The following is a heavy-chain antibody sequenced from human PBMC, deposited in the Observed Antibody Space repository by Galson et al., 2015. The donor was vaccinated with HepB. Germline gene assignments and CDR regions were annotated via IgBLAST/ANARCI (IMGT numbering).Heavy chain of an antibody. CDR3: ASADYGDYMPYFNY. J-gene: IGHJ4*02. Sequence: LRLSCAASGFTVSYSYMAWVRQAPGKGLEWVSVIYTAGSRYYADSVKGRFTISSDNSKSTVYLQMNSLRTEDTAVYYCASADYGDYMPYFNYWGQGTLVTDSS. CDR1: GFTVSYSY. D-gene: IGHD4-17*01. V-gene: IGHV3-53*01. CDR2: IYTAGSR.